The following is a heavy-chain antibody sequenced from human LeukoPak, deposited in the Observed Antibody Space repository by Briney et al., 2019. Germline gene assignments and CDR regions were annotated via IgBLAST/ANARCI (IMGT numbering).Heavy chain of an antibody. V-gene: IGHV3-15*01. J-gene: IGHJ4*02. CDR3: ATEDGRN. CDR1: GFTFSNAW. D-gene: IGHD1-26*01. CDR2: IKTKTEDVTT. Sequence: GGSLRLSCAASGFTFSNAWMSWVRQAPGKGLEWVGRIKTKTEDVTTDYAAPVKGRFIISRDDSETTLYLQMNSLKTEDTAVYYCATEDGRNWGQGTLVTVSS.